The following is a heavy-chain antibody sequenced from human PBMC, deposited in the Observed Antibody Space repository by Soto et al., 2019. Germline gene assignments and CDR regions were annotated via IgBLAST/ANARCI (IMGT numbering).Heavy chain of an antibody. CDR1: GFTFSNAW. CDR2: IKSKTDGGTT. D-gene: IGHD1-20*01. V-gene: IGHV3-15*01. Sequence: EVQLVESGGGLVKPGGSLRLSCAASGFTFSNAWMSWVRQAPGKGLEWVGRIKSKTDGGTTDYAAPVKGRFTISRDDSKNTLYLQMNSLKTEDTAVYYCTTDIFITGYLDNDYWYFDLWGRGTLVTVSS. CDR3: TTDIFITGYLDNDYWYFDL. J-gene: IGHJ2*01.